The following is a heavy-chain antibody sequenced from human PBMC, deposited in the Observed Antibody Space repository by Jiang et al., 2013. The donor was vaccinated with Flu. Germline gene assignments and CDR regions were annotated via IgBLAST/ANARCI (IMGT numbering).Heavy chain of an antibody. CDR2: IYWDDEK. Sequence: QTLTLTCTFSGFSLSTGGVGVGWVRQPPGKALEWLALIYWDDEKRYSPSLKNRLTITRDTSKNQVVLTMTNMDPVDTATYYCAHRRGITLVQGIIFGDYFDYWGQGILVTVSS. CDR1: GFSLSTGGVG. J-gene: IGHJ4*02. V-gene: IGHV2-5*02. CDR3: AHRRGITLVQGIIFGDYFDY. D-gene: IGHD3-10*01.